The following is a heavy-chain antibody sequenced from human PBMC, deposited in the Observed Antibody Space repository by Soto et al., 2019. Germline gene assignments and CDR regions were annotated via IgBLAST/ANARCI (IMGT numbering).Heavy chain of an antibody. D-gene: IGHD3-22*01. CDR3: AKARYYDSTGYLYYFDY. V-gene: IGHV3-11*05. J-gene: IGHJ4*02. Sequence: GGSLRLSCAASGFTFSDYYTSWIRQAPGKGLEWVSHISGSGSYTSYADPVKGRFTISRDNARNSLYLQMNSLRAEDTAVYYCAKARYYDSTGYLYYFDYWGQGTLVTVSS. CDR2: ISGSGSYT. CDR1: GFTFSDYY.